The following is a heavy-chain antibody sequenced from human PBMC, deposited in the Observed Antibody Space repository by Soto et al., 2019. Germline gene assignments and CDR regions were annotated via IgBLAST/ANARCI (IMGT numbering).Heavy chain of an antibody. D-gene: IGHD2-8*02. Sequence: SETLSLTCAVYGGSFSGYSWTWIRQPPGTGLEWIGEINHSGSTNYNPSLKSRVTISVDTSKNQFSLKLTSVTAADTAVYYCARDKITGLFDYWGQGTLVT. J-gene: IGHJ4*02. CDR3: ARDKITGLFDY. CDR2: INHSGST. CDR1: GGSFSGYS. V-gene: IGHV4-34*01.